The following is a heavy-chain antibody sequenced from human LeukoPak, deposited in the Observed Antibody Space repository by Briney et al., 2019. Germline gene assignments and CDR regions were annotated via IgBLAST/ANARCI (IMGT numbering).Heavy chain of an antibody. Sequence: SQTLSLTCAISGDSVSSNSAAWNWIRQSPSRGLEWLGRTYYRFKWYNDYAVSVKSRITINPDTSKNQFSLQLNSVTPEDTAVYYCARDGSGFEWTDYYYYGMDVWGQGTTVTVSS. CDR2: TYYRFKWYN. CDR3: ARDGSGFEWTDYYYYGMDV. J-gene: IGHJ6*02. D-gene: IGHD3-10*01. V-gene: IGHV6-1*01. CDR1: GDSVSSNSAA.